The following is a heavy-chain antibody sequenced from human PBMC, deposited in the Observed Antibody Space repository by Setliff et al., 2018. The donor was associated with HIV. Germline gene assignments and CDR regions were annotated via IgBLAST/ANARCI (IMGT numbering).Heavy chain of an antibody. J-gene: IGHJ3*02. CDR1: GFTFSNYA. CDR3: AKDSDPGHMIVVAYDAFDI. V-gene: IGHV3-23*01. Sequence: ETLSLSCAASGFTFSNYAMSWVRQAPGKGLEWVSAISYNSGSTYYADSVKGRFTISRDNSRDTLYLQMNGLRAEDTAVYYCAKDSDPGHMIVVAYDAFDIWGQGTMVTVSS. D-gene: IGHD3-22*01. CDR2: ISYNSGST.